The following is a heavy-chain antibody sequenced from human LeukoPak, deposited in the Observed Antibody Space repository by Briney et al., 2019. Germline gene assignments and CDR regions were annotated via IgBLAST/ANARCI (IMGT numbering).Heavy chain of an antibody. CDR1: GFTFSRHW. D-gene: IGHD3-3*01. V-gene: IGHV3-74*01. J-gene: IGHJ4*01. Sequence: GGSLRLSCAASGFTFSRHWMHWVRQAPGKGLVWVSYIDSDESRNYADSVKGRFTISRDNDKNTVYLQMNSLRAEDTAMYFCAREIGKSGISWGFDQWGNGSLVTVSS. CDR3: AREIGKSGISWGFDQ. CDR2: IDSDESR.